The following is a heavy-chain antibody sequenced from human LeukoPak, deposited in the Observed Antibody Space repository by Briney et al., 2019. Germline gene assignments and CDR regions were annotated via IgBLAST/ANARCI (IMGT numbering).Heavy chain of an antibody. V-gene: IGHV4-59*01. J-gene: IGHJ4*02. CDR1: GGSISSYY. Sequence: SETLSLTCAVSGGSISSYYWSWIRQPPGKGLEWIGCIYYSGSTNYNPSLKSRVTISVDTSKNQFSLKLSSVTAADTAVYYCAREGSGSWAWYFDYWGQGTLVTVSS. CDR2: IYYSGST. CDR3: AREGSGSWAWYFDY. D-gene: IGHD1-26*01.